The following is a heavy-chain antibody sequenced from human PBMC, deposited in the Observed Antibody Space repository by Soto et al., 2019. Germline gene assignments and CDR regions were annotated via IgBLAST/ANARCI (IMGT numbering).Heavy chain of an antibody. Sequence: APVKVSCKASGYTFTGSYMHWVRQAPGQGLEWMGWINPNSGGTNYAQKFQGWVTMTRDTSISTAYMELSRLRSDDTAVYYCARDRQQLNWFAPWGQGTLVTGSS. CDR1: GYTFTGSY. CDR2: INPNSGGT. J-gene: IGHJ5*02. V-gene: IGHV1-2*04. CDR3: ARDRQQLNWFAP. D-gene: IGHD6-13*01.